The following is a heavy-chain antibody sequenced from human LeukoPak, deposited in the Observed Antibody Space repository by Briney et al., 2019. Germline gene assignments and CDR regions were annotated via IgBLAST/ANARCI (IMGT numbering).Heavy chain of an antibody. D-gene: IGHD6-13*01. CDR3: ARRGIAAAGTYSNYYYMDV. J-gene: IGHJ6*03. Sequence: SETLSLTCAVYGGSFSGYYWSWIRQPPGKGLEWIGEINHSGSTNYNPSLKSRVTISVDTSKNQFSLKLSSVTAADTAVHYCARRGIAAAGTYSNYYYMDVWGKGTTVTVSS. CDR1: GGSFSGYY. V-gene: IGHV4-34*01. CDR2: INHSGST.